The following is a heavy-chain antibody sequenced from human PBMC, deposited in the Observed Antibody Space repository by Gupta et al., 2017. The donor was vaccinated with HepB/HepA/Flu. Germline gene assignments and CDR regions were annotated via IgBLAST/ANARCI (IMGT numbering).Heavy chain of an antibody. CDR1: TFTRYA. CDR2: INADNGNT. J-gene: IGHJ5*02. CDR3: AREDYGSGNKWFDP. D-gene: IGHD3-10*01. V-gene: IGHV1-3*01. Sequence: TFTRYAMHWVRQAPGQRLEWMGWINADNGNTKYSQKFQGRVTITRDTSASTAHMELSSLISEDTAIYYCAREDYGSGNKWFDPWGQGTLVIVSS.